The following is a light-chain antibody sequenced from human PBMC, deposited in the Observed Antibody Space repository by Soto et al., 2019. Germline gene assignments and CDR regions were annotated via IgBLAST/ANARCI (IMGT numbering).Light chain of an antibody. V-gene: IGLV1-47*02. J-gene: IGLJ1*01. CDR1: SSNIGNNY. Sequence: SVLTQPPSASGTPGQRVTISCSGSSSNIGNNYVYWYQRLPGTAPKLLIYSFNQRPSGVPDRFSGSKSGTSASLAISGLRSEDEADYYCAAWDDSLRGYVFGTGTKVTVL. CDR3: AAWDDSLRGYV. CDR2: SFN.